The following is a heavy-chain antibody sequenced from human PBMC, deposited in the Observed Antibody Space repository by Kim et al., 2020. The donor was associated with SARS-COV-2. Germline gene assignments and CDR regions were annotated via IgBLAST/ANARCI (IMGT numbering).Heavy chain of an antibody. J-gene: IGHJ6*02. CDR1: GYTFTSYA. CDR3: ARDHYGDFVYYYYGMDV. Sequence: ASVKVSCKASGYTFTSYAMHWVRQAPGQRLEWMGWINAGNGNTKYSQKFQGRVTITRDTSASTAYMELSSLRSEDTAVYYCARDHYGDFVYYYYGMDVWGQGTTVTVSS. D-gene: IGHD4-17*01. CDR2: INAGNGNT. V-gene: IGHV1-3*01.